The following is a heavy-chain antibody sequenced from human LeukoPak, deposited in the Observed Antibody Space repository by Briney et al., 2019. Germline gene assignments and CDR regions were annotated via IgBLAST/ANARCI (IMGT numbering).Heavy chain of an antibody. D-gene: IGHD5-24*01. J-gene: IGHJ3*02. CDR2: MNPNSGNT. CDR3: ARAERADAFDI. CDR1: GYTFTTYD. V-gene: IGHV1-18*01. Sequence: ASVKVSCKASGYTFTTYDINWVRQATGQGLEWMGWMNPNSGNTNYAQKLQGRVTMTTDTSTSTAYMELRSLRSDDTAVYYCARAERADAFDIWGQGTMVTVSS.